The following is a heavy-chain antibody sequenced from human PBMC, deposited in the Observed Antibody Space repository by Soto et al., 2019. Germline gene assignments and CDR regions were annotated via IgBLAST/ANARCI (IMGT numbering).Heavy chain of an antibody. Sequence: QVQLQESGPGLVKPSETLSLTCTVSGGSISTYYWTWIRQPPGKGLEWIGSVYYSGSTNYNPSLESGVTISIDTSKNQFSLKLTSVTAADTAVYYCARQGGWYEVDYWGQGTLVTVSS. D-gene: IGHD6-19*01. CDR2: VYYSGST. CDR3: ARQGGWYEVDY. V-gene: IGHV4-59*08. CDR1: GGSISTYY. J-gene: IGHJ4*02.